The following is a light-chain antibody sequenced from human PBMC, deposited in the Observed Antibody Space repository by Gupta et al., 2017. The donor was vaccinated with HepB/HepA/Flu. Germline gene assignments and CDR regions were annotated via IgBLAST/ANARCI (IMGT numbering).Light chain of an antibody. J-gene: IGKJ1*01. CDR3: HQSDSNPHT. CDR1: QSISRY. CDR2: AES. V-gene: IGKV1-39*01. Sequence: DIQITHSPSSLSSSVRDRVTITCRASQSISRYLSWYQQKPGKAPKLLIYAESKVQSGVPSRFIGSGSGTDFTLTISRLQPEDCATYYCHQSDSNPHTFGQGTKVE.